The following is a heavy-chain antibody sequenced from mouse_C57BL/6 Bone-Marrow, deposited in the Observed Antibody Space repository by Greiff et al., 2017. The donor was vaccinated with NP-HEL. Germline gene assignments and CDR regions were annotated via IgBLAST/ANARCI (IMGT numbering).Heavy chain of an antibody. D-gene: IGHD4-1*01. J-gene: IGHJ3*01. CDR2: IDPSDSYT. Sequence: QVQLQQPGAELVMPGASVKLSCKASGYTFTSYWMHWVKQRPGQGLEWIGEIDPSDSYTNYDQKFKGKSTLTVDTSSSTAYMQLSSLTSEDSAVYYCARESGPSGTDFAYWGQGTLVTVSA. CDR1: GYTFTSYW. V-gene: IGHV1-69*01. CDR3: ARESGPSGTDFAY.